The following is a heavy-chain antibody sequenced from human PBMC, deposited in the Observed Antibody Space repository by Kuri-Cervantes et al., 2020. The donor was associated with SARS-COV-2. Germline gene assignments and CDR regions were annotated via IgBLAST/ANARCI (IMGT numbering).Heavy chain of an antibody. J-gene: IGHJ2*01. D-gene: IGHD4-17*01. CDR2: FDPEDGET. V-gene: IGHV1-24*01. CDR1: GYTLTELS. CDR3: ATTPSGYGDYQRYFDL. Sequence: ASVKVSCKVSGYTLTELSMHWVRQAPGKGLEWMGGFDPEDGETIYAQKFQGRVTMTEDTSTDTAYMELSSLRSEDTAVYYCATTPSGYGDYQRYFDLWGRGTLVTVSS.